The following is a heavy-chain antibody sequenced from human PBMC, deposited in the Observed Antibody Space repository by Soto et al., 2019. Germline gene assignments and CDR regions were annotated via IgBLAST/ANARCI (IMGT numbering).Heavy chain of an antibody. J-gene: IGHJ6*02. V-gene: IGHV1-18*01. CDR2: ISAYNGNT. D-gene: IGHD2-21*02. CDR3: ARALQVTYYYYGMDV. Sequence: QVQLVQSGAEVKKPGASVKVSCKASGYTFTSYGISWVRQAPGQGLEWMGWISAYNGNTNYAQKPQGRVTMTPDTSTSTAYMELRSLRSDDTAVYYCARALQVTYYYYGMDVWGQGTTVTVSS. CDR1: GYTFTSYG.